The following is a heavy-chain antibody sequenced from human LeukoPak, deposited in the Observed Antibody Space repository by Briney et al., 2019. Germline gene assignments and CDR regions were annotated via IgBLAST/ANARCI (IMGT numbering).Heavy chain of an antibody. J-gene: IGHJ4*02. CDR1: GFTFSSYS. D-gene: IGHD3-22*01. CDR2: ISSSSSYI. Sequence: GGSLRLSCAASGFTFSSYSMNWVRQAPGKGLEWVSSISSSSSYIYYADSVKGRFTISRDNAKNSLYLQMNSLRAEDTAVYYCARDPPSYYDSGAFDYWGQGTLVTVSS. CDR3: ARDPPSYYDSGAFDY. V-gene: IGHV3-21*01.